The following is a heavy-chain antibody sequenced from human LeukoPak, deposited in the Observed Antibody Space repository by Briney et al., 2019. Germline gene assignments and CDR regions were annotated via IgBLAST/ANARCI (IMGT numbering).Heavy chain of an antibody. Sequence: KPSETLSLTCAVSGGSISSSNWWSWVRQPPGKGLEWIGEIYHSGSTNYNPSLKSRVTISIDTSKNQFSLNLGSVTAADTAVYYCAFGNDYSDPPLDYWGQGTLVTVSS. CDR2: IYHSGST. CDR3: AFGNDYSDPPLDY. D-gene: IGHD4-17*01. J-gene: IGHJ4*02. V-gene: IGHV4-4*02. CDR1: GGSISSSNW.